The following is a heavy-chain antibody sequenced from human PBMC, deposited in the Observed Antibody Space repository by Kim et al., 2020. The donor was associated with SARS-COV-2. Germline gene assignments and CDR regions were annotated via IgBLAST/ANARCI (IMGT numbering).Heavy chain of an antibody. J-gene: IGHJ4*02. CDR3: ARVGPPQYYYGSGSYLPRATGGRISTRPFDY. D-gene: IGHD3-10*01. Sequence: SETLSLTCAVYGGSFSGYYWSWIRQPPGKGLEWIGEINHSGSTNYNPSLKSRVTISVDTSKNQFSLKLSSVTAADTAVYYCARVGPPQYYYGSGSYLPRATGGRISTRPFDYWGQGTLVTVSS. V-gene: IGHV4-34*01. CDR1: GGSFSGYY. CDR2: INHSGST.